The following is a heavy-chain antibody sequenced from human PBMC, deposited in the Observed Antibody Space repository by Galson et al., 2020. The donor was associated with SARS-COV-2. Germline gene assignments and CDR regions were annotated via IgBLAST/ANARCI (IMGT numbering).Heavy chain of an antibody. Sequence: GGSLRLSCAASGFTFNNYRMNWVRQAPGKGLEWVARINQDGSDKYYVESVKGRFTISRDNAENSLYLQMNSLRAEDTAVYYCARGSAVTTNGVFEYWGQGTLVTVSS. CDR1: GFTFNNYR. CDR2: INQDGSDK. J-gene: IGHJ4*02. V-gene: IGHV3-7*01. CDR3: ARGSAVTTNGVFEY. D-gene: IGHD4-17*01.